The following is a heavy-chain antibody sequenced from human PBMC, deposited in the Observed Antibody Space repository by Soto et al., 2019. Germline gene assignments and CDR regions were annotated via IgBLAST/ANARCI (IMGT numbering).Heavy chain of an antibody. Sequence: QVQLVQSGAEVKKPGSSVKVSCKASGGTFSGYAISWVRQAPGQGLEWMGGIIPIFGTANYAQKFQGRVTITADESTSTAYMELSSLGSEDTAVYYCAGGGAARRANYYYYYGMDVWGQGTTVTVSS. V-gene: IGHV1-69*01. CDR1: GGTFSGYA. CDR2: IIPIFGTA. CDR3: AGGGAARRANYYYYYGMDV. J-gene: IGHJ6*02. D-gene: IGHD6-6*01.